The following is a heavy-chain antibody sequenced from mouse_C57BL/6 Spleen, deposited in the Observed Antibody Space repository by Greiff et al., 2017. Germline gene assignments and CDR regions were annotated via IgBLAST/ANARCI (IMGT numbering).Heavy chain of an antibody. CDR1: GYTFTSYG. D-gene: IGHD1-1*01. CDR3: ARDYGSSYEGYFGC. V-gene: IGHV1-81*01. Sequence: QVQLQQSGAELARPGASVKLSCKASGYTFTSYGISWVKQRTGQGLEWIGEIYPRSGNTYYNEKFKGKATLTADKSSSTAYMELRSLTSEDSAVYFCARDYGSSYEGYFGCWGQGTTLTVAS. CDR2: IYPRSGNT. J-gene: IGHJ2*01.